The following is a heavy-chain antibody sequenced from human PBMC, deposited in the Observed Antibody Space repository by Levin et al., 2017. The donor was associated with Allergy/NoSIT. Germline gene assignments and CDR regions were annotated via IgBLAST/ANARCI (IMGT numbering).Heavy chain of an antibody. V-gene: IGHV2-5*02. D-gene: IGHD6-13*01. CDR1: GFSLSTSGVG. CDR2: IYWDDDK. J-gene: IGHJ2*01. CDR3: AHRPIAATGMGGYFDR. Sequence: SGPTLVKPTQTLTLTCTFSGFSLSTSGVGVGWIRQPPGKALEWLALIYWDDDKRYSPSLKSRLTITKDTSNNQVVLTMTNMDPVDTATYYCAHRPIAATGMGGYFDRWGRGTLVTVSS.